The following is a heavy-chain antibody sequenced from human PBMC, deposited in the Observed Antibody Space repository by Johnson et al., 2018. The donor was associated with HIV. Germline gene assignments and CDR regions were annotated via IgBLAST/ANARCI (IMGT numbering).Heavy chain of an antibody. CDR3: ARGSWSSGSYGIWYAFDI. J-gene: IGHJ3*02. D-gene: IGHD1-26*01. V-gene: IGHV3-30*04. CDR2: ISYDGSNK. CDR1: GFTFSSYA. Sequence: QVQLVESGGGVVQPGRSLRLSCAASGFTFSSYAMRWVRQAPGKGLEWVAVISYDGSNKYYADSVKGRFTISRDNSKNTRYLQMNSLRAEDTAVYYCARGSWSSGSYGIWYAFDIWGQGTKVTVSS.